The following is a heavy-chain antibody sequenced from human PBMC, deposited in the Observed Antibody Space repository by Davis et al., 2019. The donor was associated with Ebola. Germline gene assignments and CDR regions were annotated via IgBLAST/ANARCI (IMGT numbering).Heavy chain of an antibody. Sequence: PSETLSLTCAVSGYSISSGYYWSWIRQPPGKGLEWIGEINHSGSTNYNPSLKSRVTISVDTSKNQFSLKLSSVTAADTAVYYCARGRRRGKFDYWGQGTLVTVSS. D-gene: IGHD4-23*01. J-gene: IGHJ4*02. CDR1: GYSISSGYY. CDR3: ARGRRRGKFDY. V-gene: IGHV4-34*01. CDR2: INHSGST.